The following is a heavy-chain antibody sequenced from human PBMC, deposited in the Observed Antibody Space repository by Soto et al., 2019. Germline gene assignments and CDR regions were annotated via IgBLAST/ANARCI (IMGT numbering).Heavy chain of an antibody. CDR1: GFSLRSYA. V-gene: IGHV3-23*01. Sequence: GGSLRLSCAASGFSLRSYAMAWVRQAPGKGLEWVSGISGSGGVTYYADSVKGRFTISRDTSKNTLYLQMNSLRAEDTALYYCAKGKDIVVVPAIDCGGQGTLVTV. CDR3: AKGKDIVVVPAIDC. CDR2: ISGSGGVT. D-gene: IGHD2-2*01. J-gene: IGHJ4*02.